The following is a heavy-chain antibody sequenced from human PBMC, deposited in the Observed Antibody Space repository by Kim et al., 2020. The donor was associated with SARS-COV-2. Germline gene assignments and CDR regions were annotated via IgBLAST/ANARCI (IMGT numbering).Heavy chain of an antibody. CDR1: GGSFSGFH. CDR3: ARGGDSSGFSRLVH. D-gene: IGHD3-22*01. CDR2: IGHSGST. J-gene: IGHJ4*02. Sequence: SETLSLTCAVSGGSFSGFHCNWIRQPPGKGLEWIGEIGHSGSTNYNPSLNSRFTMSLDKSKNQFSLRLNSVTAADTAVYYCARGGDSSGFSRLVHWGQGTLVTVSS. V-gene: IGHV4-34*01.